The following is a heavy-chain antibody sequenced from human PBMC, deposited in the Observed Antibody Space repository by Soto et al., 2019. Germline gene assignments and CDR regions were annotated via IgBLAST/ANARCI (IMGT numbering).Heavy chain of an antibody. J-gene: IGHJ4*02. CDR2: ISGASDYI. CDR3: ARKTPNIYYFDY. D-gene: IGHD2-8*01. V-gene: IGHV3-21*01. Sequence: PGGSLRLSCVVSGFTFSSYSMIWVRQTPGKGLEWVSSISGASDYIYYADSVRGRFTISRDNAKNSLYLQIDGLRAEDTGVYYCARKTPNIYYFDYWGQGTLVTVSS. CDR1: GFTFSSYS.